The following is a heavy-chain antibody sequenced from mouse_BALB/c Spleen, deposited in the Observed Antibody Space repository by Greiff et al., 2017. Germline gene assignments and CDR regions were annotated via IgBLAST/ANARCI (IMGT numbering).Heavy chain of an antibody. CDR3: ARGARGYAMDD. Sequence: DVQLQESGAELVKPGASVKLSCTASGFNIKDTYMHWVKQRPEQGLEWIGRIDPANGNTKYDPKFQGKATITADTSSNTAYLQLSSQTSEDTAVDYCARGARGYAMDDWGEGTSVTVSS. J-gene: IGHJ4*01. CDR2: IDPANGNT. CDR1: GFNIKDTY. V-gene: IGHV14-3*02.